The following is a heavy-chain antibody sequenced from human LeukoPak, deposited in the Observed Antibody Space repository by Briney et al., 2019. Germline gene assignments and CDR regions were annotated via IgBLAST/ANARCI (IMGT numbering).Heavy chain of an antibody. CDR1: GYNFTNYW. V-gene: IGHV5-51*06. J-gene: IGHJ5*02. D-gene: IGHD2-15*01. Sequence: GESLKISCKTYGYNFTNYWIAWVRQMPGKGLEYMGIIYPGDSDTRYNPSFQGQFTISANKSLNTAYLQWRTLKASDTAIYDCARGYSAAYSPPEWYDPWGQGTLVTVSS. CDR3: ARGYSAAYSPPEWYDP. CDR2: IYPGDSDT.